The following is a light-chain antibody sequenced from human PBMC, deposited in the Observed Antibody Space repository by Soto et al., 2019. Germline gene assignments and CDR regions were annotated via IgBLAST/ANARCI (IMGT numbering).Light chain of an antibody. J-gene: IGKJ1*01. CDR1: QSVSSN. Sequence: EIVMTQSPATLSLSPGERATLSCRASQSVSSNLAWYQQKPGQAPRLLIYGASTRATGIPARFSGSGSGTESTLTISSLQSEDVAVYYYQRYNHWTPVTFGQGTKVEIK. V-gene: IGKV3-15*01. CDR3: QRYNHWTPVT. CDR2: GAS.